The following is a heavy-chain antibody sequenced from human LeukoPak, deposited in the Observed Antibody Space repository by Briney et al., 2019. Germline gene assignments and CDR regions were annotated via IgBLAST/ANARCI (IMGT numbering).Heavy chain of an antibody. D-gene: IGHD6-13*01. J-gene: IGHJ5*02. V-gene: IGHV3-21*01. CDR2: ISSSSSYI. CDR1: GFTFSSYS. CDR3: ASETIAAAGKAFDP. Sequence: GGSLRLSCAASGFTFSSYSMNWVRQAPGKGLEWVSSISSSSSYIYYADSVKGRFTISRDNAKNSLYLQMNSLRAEDTAVYYCASETIAAAGKAFDPWGQGTLVTVSS.